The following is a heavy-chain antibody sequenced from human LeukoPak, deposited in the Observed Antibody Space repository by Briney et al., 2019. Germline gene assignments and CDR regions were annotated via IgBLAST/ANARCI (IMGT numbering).Heavy chain of an antibody. J-gene: IGHJ4*02. CDR3: ARVPYYYDSSGYYSNWEFDY. V-gene: IGHV4-61*01. CDR1: GGSISSSSYC. Sequence: PSETLSLTCTVSGGSISSSSYCWSWIRQPPGKGLEWIGYIYYSGSTNYNPSLKSRVTISVDTSKNQFSLKLSSVTAADTAVYYCARVPYYYDSSGYYSNWEFDYWGQGTLVTVSS. D-gene: IGHD3-22*01. CDR2: IYYSGST.